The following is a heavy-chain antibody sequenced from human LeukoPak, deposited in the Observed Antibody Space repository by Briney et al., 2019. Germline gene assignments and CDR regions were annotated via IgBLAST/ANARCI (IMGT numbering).Heavy chain of an antibody. D-gene: IGHD2-15*01. J-gene: IGHJ4*02. Sequence: IPSETLSLTCTVSGGSISSYYWSWIRQPPGKGLEWIGYIYYSGSTNYNPSLKSRVTISVDTSKNQFSLKLSSVTAADTAVYYCARRVGGFAYDYWGQGTLVTVSS. CDR1: GGSISSYY. CDR3: ARRVGGFAYDY. V-gene: IGHV4-59*12. CDR2: IYYSGST.